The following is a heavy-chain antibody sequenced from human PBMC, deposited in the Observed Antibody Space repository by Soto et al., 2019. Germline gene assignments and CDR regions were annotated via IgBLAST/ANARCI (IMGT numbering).Heavy chain of an antibody. J-gene: IGHJ3*02. CDR1: GFTFSSYA. CDR2: ISGSGGST. D-gene: IGHD7-27*01. V-gene: IGHV3-23*01. Sequence: EVQLLESGGGLVQPGGSLRLSCAASGFTFSSYAMSWVRQAPGKGLEWVSAISGSGGSTYYADSVKGRFTISRDNSKNTLYLQMNSLRAENTAVYECAKDDSGASEAFDIWGQGTMVTVSS. CDR3: AKDDSGASEAFDI.